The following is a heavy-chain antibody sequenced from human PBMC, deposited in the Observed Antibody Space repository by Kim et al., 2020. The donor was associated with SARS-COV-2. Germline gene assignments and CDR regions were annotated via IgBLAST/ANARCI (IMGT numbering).Heavy chain of an antibody. CDR3: ARERMTTVPTVNWFDP. Sequence: GGSLRLSCAASGFTFSSYSMNWVRQAPGKGLEWVSYISSSSSTIYYADSVKGRFTISRDNAKNSLYLQMNSLRDEDTAVYYSARERMTTVPTVNWFDPWGQGTLVTVSS. CDR1: GFTFSSYS. V-gene: IGHV3-48*02. D-gene: IGHD4-17*01. CDR2: ISSSSSTI. J-gene: IGHJ5*02.